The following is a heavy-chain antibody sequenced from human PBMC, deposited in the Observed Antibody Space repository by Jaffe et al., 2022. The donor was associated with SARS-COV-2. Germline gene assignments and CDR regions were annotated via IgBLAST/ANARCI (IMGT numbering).Heavy chain of an antibody. CDR3: ARGPLYDSDGYVRSHDAFDI. D-gene: IGHD3-22*01. J-gene: IGHJ3*02. Sequence: QVRLVESGGGVVQPGMSLRLSCAASGFTFNYYLMHWVRQTPDKALEWLAIIWYDGKNEYYADSVRGRFIISRDNSKNTVYLQMSSLRAEDTAVYYCARGPLYDSDGYVRSHDAFDIWGQGTMVTVSS. CDR1: GFTFNYYL. CDR2: IWYDGKNE. V-gene: IGHV3-33*01.